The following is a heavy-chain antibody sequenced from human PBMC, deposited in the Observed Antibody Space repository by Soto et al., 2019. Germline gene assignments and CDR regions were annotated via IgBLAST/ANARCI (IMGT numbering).Heavy chain of an antibody. J-gene: IGHJ6*02. CDR1: GGSISSGDDF. D-gene: IGHD1-1*01. CDR3: ARDWAEWKDYYYYGMDV. CDR2: IYYSGST. Sequence: SETLSLTCTVSGGSISSGDDFWTWIRQPPGKCLEWIGYIYYSGSTYYNPSLKSRLTMSVDTSKNQFSLKLSSVTAADTAVYYCARDWAEWKDYYYYGMDVWGQGTTVTVSS. V-gene: IGHV4-30-4*01.